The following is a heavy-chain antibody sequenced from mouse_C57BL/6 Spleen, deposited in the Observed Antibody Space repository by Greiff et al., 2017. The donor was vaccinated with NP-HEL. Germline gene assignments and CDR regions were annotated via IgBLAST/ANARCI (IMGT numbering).Heavy chain of an antibody. CDR2: LVPSDSYT. Sequence: VQLQQSGAELVKPGASVKLSCKASGYTFTSYWMQWVKQRPGPGLEWIGELVPSDSYTNYNQKFKGKATLTVDTSSSTAYMHLSSLTSEDSAVYYCARRYDVGYWGQGTTLTVSS. D-gene: IGHD2-12*01. J-gene: IGHJ2*01. CDR3: ARRYDVGY. V-gene: IGHV1-50*01. CDR1: GYTFTSYW.